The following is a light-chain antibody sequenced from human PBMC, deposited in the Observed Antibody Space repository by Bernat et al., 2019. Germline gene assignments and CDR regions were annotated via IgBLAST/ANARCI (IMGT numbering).Light chain of an antibody. CDR2: GSS. Sequence: QSVLTQPPAVSGAPGQRVTISCTGSRSNIGAGHDVHWYQQLPGTAPKLLIYGSSNRPSGVPRRFSASKSGTSAPLAITGLQAEDEADYYCQSYDSNLSGWVFGGGTKLTVL. V-gene: IGLV1-40*01. CDR3: QSYDSNLSGWV. CDR1: RSNIGAGHD. J-gene: IGLJ2*01.